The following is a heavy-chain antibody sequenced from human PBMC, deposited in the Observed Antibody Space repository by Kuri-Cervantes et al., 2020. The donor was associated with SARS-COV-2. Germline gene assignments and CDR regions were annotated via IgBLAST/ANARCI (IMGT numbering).Heavy chain of an antibody. V-gene: IGHV4-34*01. Sequence: SQTLSLTLAFYGVSFSCYYWNWIRQSPGKGQEWIGEVNHRGSTNYTPSLKIRVTISVDSSKNQFSLKLSTVTAADTAVYYCARDPNANHHNCFDPWGQGTLVTVSS. J-gene: IGHJ5*02. CDR1: GVSFSCYY. CDR2: VNHRGST. D-gene: IGHD4/OR15-4a*01. CDR3: ARDPNANHHNCFDP.